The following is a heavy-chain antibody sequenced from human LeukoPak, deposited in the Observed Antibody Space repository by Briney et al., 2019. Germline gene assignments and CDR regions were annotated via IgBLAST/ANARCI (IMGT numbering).Heavy chain of an antibody. CDR1: GGSISSHY. D-gene: IGHD3-9*01. V-gene: IGHV4-59*11. J-gene: IGHJ6*03. Sequence: PSETLSLTCTVSGGSISSHYWSWIRQPPGKGLEWIGYIYYSGSTNYNPSLKSRVTISVDTSKNQFSLKLSSVTAADTAVYYCARGAIEGPTGLRYFDWLSSLDYYMDVWGKGTTVTVSS. CDR2: IYYSGST. CDR3: ARGAIEGPTGLRYFDWLSSLDYYMDV.